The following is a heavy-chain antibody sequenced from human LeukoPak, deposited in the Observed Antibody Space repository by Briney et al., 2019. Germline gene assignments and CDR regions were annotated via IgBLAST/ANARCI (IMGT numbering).Heavy chain of an antibody. J-gene: IGHJ3*02. CDR3: ARDQGYCSGGSCSPAFDI. D-gene: IGHD2-15*01. Sequence: GGSLRLSCAASGFTFSSYAMSWVRQAPGKGLEWVANIKQDGSEKYYVDSVKGRFTISRDNAKNSLYLQMNSLRAEDTAVYYCARDQGYCSGGSCSPAFDIWGQGTMVTVSS. V-gene: IGHV3-7*01. CDR1: GFTFSSYA. CDR2: IKQDGSEK.